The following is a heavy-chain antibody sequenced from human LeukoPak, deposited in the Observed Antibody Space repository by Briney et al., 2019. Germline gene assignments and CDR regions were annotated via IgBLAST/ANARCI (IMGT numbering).Heavy chain of an antibody. CDR1: GGSFSGYY. D-gene: IGHD3-16*01. J-gene: IGHJ5*02. CDR3: AREYNGGAPNWFDP. Sequence: SETLSLTCAVYGGSFSGYYWSWIRQPPGKGLEWIGEINHSGSTNYNPSLKSRVTISVDTSKNQFSLKLSSVTAADTAVYYCAREYNGGAPNWFDPWGQGTLVTVSS. V-gene: IGHV4-34*01. CDR2: INHSGST.